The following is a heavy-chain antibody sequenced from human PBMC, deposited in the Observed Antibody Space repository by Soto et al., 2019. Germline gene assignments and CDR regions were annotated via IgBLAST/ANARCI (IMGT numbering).Heavy chain of an antibody. D-gene: IGHD3-10*01. CDR2: VSYSGTT. Sequence: SETLSLTCSVSGGSVSDKTYYWCWIRQPPGKRLEWIGYVSYSGTTKYNPSLKSPVSNPVDTSQNQLSLRLNSVTAADTALYYCVRSSAGPDTLGSRYYFDCWGQGTLVTVSS. J-gene: IGHJ4*02. CDR3: VRSSAGPDTLGSRYYFDC. CDR1: GGSVSDKTYY. V-gene: IGHV4-61*01.